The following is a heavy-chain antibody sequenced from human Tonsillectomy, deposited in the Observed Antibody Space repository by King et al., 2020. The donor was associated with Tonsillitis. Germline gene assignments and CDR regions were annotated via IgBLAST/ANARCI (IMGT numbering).Heavy chain of an antibody. V-gene: IGHV3-21*01. J-gene: IGHJ4*02. CDR3: ARGYYYDSSGYGY. CDR2: ISRRRGTI. D-gene: IGHD3-22*01. Sequence: VQLVESGGGLVKPGGSWNLSGEPSGFTSVSKTINGVRRPPGKGRDWFSSISRRRGTIYYADSVKGRFTISRENAKNSLYLQMNSLRAEDTAVYYCARGYYYDSSGYGYWGQGTLVTVSS. CDR1: GFTSVSKT.